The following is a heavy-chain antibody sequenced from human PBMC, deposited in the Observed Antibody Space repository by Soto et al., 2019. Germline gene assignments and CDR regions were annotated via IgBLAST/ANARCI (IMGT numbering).Heavy chain of an antibody. V-gene: IGHV1-18*01. CDR1: GYTFTIYG. CDR3: ARTMYCSGGSCYFGGFDY. CDR2: ISAYTGST. D-gene: IGHD2-15*01. J-gene: IGHJ4*02. Sequence: ASVKVSCKASGYTFTIYGISCVVQSPLQWREGMGWISAYTGSTNYNPSLKSRVTISADTSKNQFSLKLTSVTAADTAVYYCARTMYCSGGSCYFGGFDYWGQGTLVTVSS.